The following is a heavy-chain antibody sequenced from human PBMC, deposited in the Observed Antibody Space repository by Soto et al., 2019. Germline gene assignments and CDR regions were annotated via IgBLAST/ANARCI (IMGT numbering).Heavy chain of an antibody. CDR2: IYYSGST. V-gene: IGHV4-61*01. CDR1: GGSVSSGSDY. D-gene: IGHD3-10*01. CDR3: AETPMVPGPSYYYYGMDV. Sequence: KASETLSLTWTVAGGSVSSGSDYWSWIRQPPGKGLEWIGYIYYSGSTNYNPSLKSRVTRSVDTSRNQFSLKLSSVTAADTAVYYRAETPMVPGPSYYYYGMDVRGQGTTLTVSS. J-gene: IGHJ6*02.